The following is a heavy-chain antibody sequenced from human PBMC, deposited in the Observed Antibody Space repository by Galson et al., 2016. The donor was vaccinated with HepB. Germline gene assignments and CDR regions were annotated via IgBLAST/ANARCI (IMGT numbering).Heavy chain of an antibody. CDR2: ISYDGTYK. V-gene: IGHV3-30*18. J-gene: IGHJ4*02. CDR1: GFTFSNYG. CDR3: AKCIDGSGYPTGDIEF. D-gene: IGHD3-22*01. Sequence: SLRLSCAASGFTFSNYGAHWVRQVPGKGLDWVAVISYDGTYKYYADSVKGRFTISRDNSKNTLYLQMNSLGTEDTAVYLCAKCIDGSGYPTGDIEFWGQGTLVTVSS.